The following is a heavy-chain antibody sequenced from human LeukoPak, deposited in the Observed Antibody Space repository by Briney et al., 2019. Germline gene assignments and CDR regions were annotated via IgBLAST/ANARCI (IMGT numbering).Heavy chain of an antibody. Sequence: SQTLSLXCTVSGGSISRGDYYWSWIRQSPGKGLEWIGCIYYSGITYYYNPSLKSRVTISIDTSKNQFSLKLNSVTAADTAVYYCARGLIRQSAFDIWGQGTMVTVSS. CDR1: GGSISRGDYY. CDR3: ARGLIRQSAFDI. D-gene: IGHD2-8*01. J-gene: IGHJ3*02. V-gene: IGHV4-30-4*08. CDR2: IYYSGITY.